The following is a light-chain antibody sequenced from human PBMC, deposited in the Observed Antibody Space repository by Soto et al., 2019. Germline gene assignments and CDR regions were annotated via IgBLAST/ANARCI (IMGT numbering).Light chain of an antibody. CDR1: SSNIGAGYD. Sequence: QSVLTQPPSLSGAPGQRVTISCTGSSSNIGAGYDVHWYQQLPGTAPKLLIYANTNRPSGVPDRFSGSKSGTSASLAITGLQAEDEADYYCQSYDSSLSGSNWVFGGGTTLTVL. CDR2: ANT. V-gene: IGLV1-40*01. J-gene: IGLJ3*02. CDR3: QSYDSSLSGSNWV.